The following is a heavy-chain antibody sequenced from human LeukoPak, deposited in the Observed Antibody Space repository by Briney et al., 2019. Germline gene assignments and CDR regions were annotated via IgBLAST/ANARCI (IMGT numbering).Heavy chain of an antibody. CDR1: GNSFTSYW. J-gene: IGHJ4*02. CDR2: IYPGDSDT. D-gene: IGHD3-10*01. Sequence: GESLKISCKGSGNSFTSYWIGWVRQMPGKGLEWMGIIYPGDSDTRYSPSFQGQVTISADKSISTAYLQWSSLKASDTAMYYCATKGDITMVRGVSPHRDRFVFNYWGQGTLVTVSS. V-gene: IGHV5-51*01. CDR3: ATKGDITMVRGVSPHRDRFVFNY.